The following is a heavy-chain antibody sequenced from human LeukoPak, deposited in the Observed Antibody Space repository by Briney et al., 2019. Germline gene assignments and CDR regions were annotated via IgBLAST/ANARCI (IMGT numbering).Heavy chain of an antibody. CDR3: ASGTTERIDY. CDR2: INPSSGGT. CDR1: GYTLTAQY. Sequence: ASVKVSCKASGYTLTAQYMHWVRQAPGQGLEWMGRINPSSGGTNYVQKFQGRVTTTRDTSITTAYMELTSLRSDDTAVYYCASGTTERIDYWGQGTLVTVSS. J-gene: IGHJ4*02. V-gene: IGHV1-2*06. D-gene: IGHD1-1*01.